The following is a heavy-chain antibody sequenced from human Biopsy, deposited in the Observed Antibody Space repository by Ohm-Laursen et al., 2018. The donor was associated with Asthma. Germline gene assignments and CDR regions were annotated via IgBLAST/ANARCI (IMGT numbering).Heavy chain of an antibody. CDR2: IYHSGST. V-gene: IGHV4-30-2*01. J-gene: IGHJ6*02. CDR1: GGSISSGGYS. Sequence: TLSLTCAVSGGSISSGGYSWSWIRQPPGKGLEWIGYIYHSGSTYYNPSLKSRVTISVDRSKNRFSLRLNSVTAADTAVYYCARGPNYHGSGRAPIGMDVWGQGTTVTVSS. CDR3: ARGPNYHGSGRAPIGMDV. D-gene: IGHD3-10*01.